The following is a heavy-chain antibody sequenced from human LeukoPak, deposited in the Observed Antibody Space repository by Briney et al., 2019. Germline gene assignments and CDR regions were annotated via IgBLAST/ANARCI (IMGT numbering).Heavy chain of an antibody. CDR2: ITGGGADT. CDR1: GFAFSNYA. Sequence: GGSLRLSCAASGFAFSNYAMAWVRQAPGKEPEWVSVITGGGADTYQIDSVKGRFTISRDNSKNTLSLQMDSLRAEDTAIYYCAKDRILSGYYPLYYFDYWGQGTLVTVSS. J-gene: IGHJ4*02. V-gene: IGHV3-23*01. CDR3: AKDRILSGYYPLYYFDY. D-gene: IGHD3-9*01.